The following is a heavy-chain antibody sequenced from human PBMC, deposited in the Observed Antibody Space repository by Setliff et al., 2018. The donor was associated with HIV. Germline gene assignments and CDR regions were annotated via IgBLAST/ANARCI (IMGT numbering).Heavy chain of an antibody. J-gene: IGHJ4*02. CDR1: GLSVMRNY. Sequence: GGSLRLSCGVSGLSVMRNYVSWVRQSPGKGLQWVAVMYPGGGKYYGDSVRGRFSISRDNDKNTVYLQMNTLTKEDTAMYYCARTVQKSDSYHFDYWGQGTLVTVS. CDR3: ARTVQKSDSYHFDY. D-gene: IGHD3-16*02. CDR2: MYPGGGK. V-gene: IGHV3-53*01.